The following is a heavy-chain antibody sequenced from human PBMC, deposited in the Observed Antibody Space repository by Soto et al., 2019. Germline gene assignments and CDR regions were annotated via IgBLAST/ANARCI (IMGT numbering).Heavy chain of an antibody. Sequence: QVQLVESGGGVVQPGGSLRLSCTTSGFTFNTYGMHWVRQAPGKGLEWVAIIWYDGSNKYYADSVKGRFTISSDNSKNTLYLQMNSLRAEDKDLYYCARADCTGAYCYSWPFNYGVDVWGQGTTVTVSS. CDR2: IWYDGSNK. CDR1: GFTFNTYG. CDR3: ARADCTGAYCYSWPFNYGVDV. J-gene: IGHJ6*02. V-gene: IGHV3-33*08. D-gene: IGHD2-15*01.